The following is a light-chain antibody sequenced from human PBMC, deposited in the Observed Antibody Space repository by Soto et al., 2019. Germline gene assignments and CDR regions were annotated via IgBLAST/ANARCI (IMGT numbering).Light chain of an antibody. V-gene: IGKV3-20*01. CDR2: GAS. CDR3: HQYDSSPLT. Sequence: EIVLTQSPGTLSLSPGERATLSCRASQSVSSSYLAWYQQKPGQAARLLIYGASSRATGIPDRVSGSGSGTDFTLTISRLEPEDFAVYYGHQYDSSPLTFGVGTKVEIK. CDR1: QSVSSSY. J-gene: IGKJ4*01.